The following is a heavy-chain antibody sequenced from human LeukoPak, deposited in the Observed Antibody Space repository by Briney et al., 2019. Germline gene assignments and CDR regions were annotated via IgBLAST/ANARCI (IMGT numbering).Heavy chain of an antibody. CDR1: GGTFSSYA. Sequence: SVKVSCKASGGTFSSYAISWVRQAPGQGLEWMGGIIPIFGTANYTQKFQGRVTITTDESTSTAYMELSSLKSEDTAVYYCARDSYDSSGYFSQDAFDIWGQGTMVTVSS. D-gene: IGHD3-22*01. J-gene: IGHJ3*02. CDR3: ARDSYDSSGYFSQDAFDI. V-gene: IGHV1-69*05. CDR2: IIPIFGTA.